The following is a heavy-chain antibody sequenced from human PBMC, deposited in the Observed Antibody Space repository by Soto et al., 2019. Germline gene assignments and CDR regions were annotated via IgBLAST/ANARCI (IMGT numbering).Heavy chain of an antibody. CDR1: GGTFSGYS. Sequence: SETLRLTCAAYGGTFSGYSWSWIRQPPGKGLEWIGEINDSGSTTYNPALKSRVTISVDTSKNQFSLKLISVTGADTAVYACASRRRGSSWYPPYGMDVWGQGTTVTVSS. V-gene: IGHV4-34*01. J-gene: IGHJ6*02. D-gene: IGHD6-13*01. CDR3: ASRRRGSSWYPPYGMDV. CDR2: INDSGST.